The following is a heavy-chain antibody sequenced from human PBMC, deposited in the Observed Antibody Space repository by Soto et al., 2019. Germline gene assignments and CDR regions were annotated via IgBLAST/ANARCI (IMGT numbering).Heavy chain of an antibody. J-gene: IGHJ6*02. CDR3: ARDTPVTGSYYYYGMDV. V-gene: IGHV4-59*01. CDR1: GGSISSYY. Sequence: QVQLQESGPGLVKPSETLSLTCTVSGGSISSYYWSWIRQPPGKGLEWIGYIYYSGSTNYNPSLKSRVPISVDTSKNQFALKLSSVTAADTAVYYCARDTPVTGSYYYYGMDVWGQGTTVTVSS. CDR2: IYYSGST. D-gene: IGHD4-17*01.